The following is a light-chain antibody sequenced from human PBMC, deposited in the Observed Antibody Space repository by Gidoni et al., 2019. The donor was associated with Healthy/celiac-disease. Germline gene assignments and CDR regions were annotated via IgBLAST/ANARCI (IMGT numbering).Light chain of an antibody. J-gene: IGKJ3*01. CDR1: QSVSSN. CDR2: GAS. Sequence: EIVMTQSPATLSVSPGDRATLPCRASQSVSSNLAWYQQKPGQAPRLLIYGASTRATGIPARFSGSGSGTEFTPTISSLQSEDFAVYYCQQYNNWPPLFTFGPGTKVDIK. V-gene: IGKV3-15*01. CDR3: QQYNNWPPLFT.